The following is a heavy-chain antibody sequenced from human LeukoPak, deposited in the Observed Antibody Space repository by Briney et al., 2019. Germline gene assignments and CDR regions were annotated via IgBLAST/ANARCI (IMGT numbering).Heavy chain of an antibody. D-gene: IGHD3-22*01. CDR1: GFTFDDYA. J-gene: IGHJ6*02. Sequence: SLRLSCAASGFTFDDYAMHWVRQAPGKGLEWVSGISWNSGSIGYADSVKGRFTISRDNAKNSLYLQMNSLRAEDTALYYCAKDIRGYYDSSGWYYYYGMDVWGQGTTVTVSS. V-gene: IGHV3-9*01. CDR2: ISWNSGSI. CDR3: AKDIRGYYDSSGWYYYYGMDV.